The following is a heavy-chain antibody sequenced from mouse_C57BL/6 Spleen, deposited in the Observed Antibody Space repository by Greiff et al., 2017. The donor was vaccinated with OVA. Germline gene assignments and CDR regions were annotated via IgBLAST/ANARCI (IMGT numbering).Heavy chain of an antibody. CDR3: ARGGYDDAMDY. D-gene: IGHD2-2*01. V-gene: IGHV1-76*01. J-gene: IGHJ4*01. CDR1: GYTFTDYY. Sequence: VQLVESGAELVRPGASVKLSCKASGYTFTDYYINWVKQRPGQGLEWIARIYPGSGNTYYNEKFKGKATLTAEKSSSTAYMQLSSLTSEDSAVYFCARGGYDDAMDYWGQGTSVTVSS. CDR2: IYPGSGNT.